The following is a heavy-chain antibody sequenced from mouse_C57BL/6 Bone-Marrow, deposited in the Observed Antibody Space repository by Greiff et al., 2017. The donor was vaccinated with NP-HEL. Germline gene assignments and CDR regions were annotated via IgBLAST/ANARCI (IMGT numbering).Heavy chain of an antibody. Sequence: QVQLKESGPGILQSSQTLSLTCSFSGFSLSTSGMGVSWIRQPSGKGLEWLAHIYWDDDKRYNPSLKSRLTISKDTSRNQVFLKITSVDTADTATYYCARKGSYYGSSPWYFDVWGTGTTVTVSS. V-gene: IGHV8-12*01. CDR1: GFSLSTSGMG. D-gene: IGHD1-1*01. CDR3: ARKGSYYGSSPWYFDV. J-gene: IGHJ1*03. CDR2: IYWDDDK.